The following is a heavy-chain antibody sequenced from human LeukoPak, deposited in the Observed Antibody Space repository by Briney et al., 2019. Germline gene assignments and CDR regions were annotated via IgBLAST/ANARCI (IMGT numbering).Heavy chain of an antibody. D-gene: IGHD2-8*01. CDR2: INPNSGGT. J-gene: IGHJ5*02. CDR1: GYTFTCYY. V-gene: IGHV1-2*02. Sequence: GASVTVSCKAAGYTFTCYYMHWVRQAPGQGLEGMGWINPNSGGTNYAQNFQGRVTMNRDTSISTAYMELRRLRSDDTAVYYCARNGVMAGIFNWFDPWGQGTLVTVSS. CDR3: ARNGVMAGIFNWFDP.